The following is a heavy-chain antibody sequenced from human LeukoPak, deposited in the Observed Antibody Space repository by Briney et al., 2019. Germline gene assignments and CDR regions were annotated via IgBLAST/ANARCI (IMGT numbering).Heavy chain of an antibody. D-gene: IGHD3-10*01. CDR3: ARDGMVRGVIIWDAFDI. CDR1: GFTFSSYS. V-gene: IGHV3-48*02. Sequence: GGSLRLSCAASGFTFSSYSMNWVRQAPGKGLEWVSYVSSSSSTIYYADSVKGRFTISRDNAKNSLYLQMNSLRDEDTAVYYCARDGMVRGVIIWDAFDIWGQGTMVTVSS. CDR2: VSSSSSTI. J-gene: IGHJ3*02.